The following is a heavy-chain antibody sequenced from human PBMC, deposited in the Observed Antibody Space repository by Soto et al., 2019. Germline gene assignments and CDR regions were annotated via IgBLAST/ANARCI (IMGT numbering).Heavy chain of an antibody. CDR3: ARDLNYYYGMAV. Sequence: LRLSCASSVFTFISSSMNWIRQPPGKGLEWIGYIYYSGSTNYNPSLKSRVTISVDTSKNQFSLKLSSVTAADTAVYYCARDLNYYYGMAVWGQGTTVTVS. CDR2: IYYSGST. V-gene: IGHV4-59*01. J-gene: IGHJ6*02. CDR1: VFTFISSS.